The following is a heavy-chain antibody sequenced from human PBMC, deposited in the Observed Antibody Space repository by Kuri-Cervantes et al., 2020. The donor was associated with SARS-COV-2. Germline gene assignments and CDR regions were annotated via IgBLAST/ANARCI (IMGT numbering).Heavy chain of an antibody. J-gene: IGHJ4*02. D-gene: IGHD3-3*01. V-gene: IGHV4-4*07. CDR2: IYTSGST. CDR3: ATLTYGINLEDY. CDR1: GGSISSYY. Sequence: SEPLSLTCTVSGGSISSYYWSWIRQPAGKGLEWIGRIYTSGSTNYNPSLKSRVTMSVDTSKNQFSLKMNSVTTADTAMYYCATLTYGINLEDYWGQGTLVTVSS.